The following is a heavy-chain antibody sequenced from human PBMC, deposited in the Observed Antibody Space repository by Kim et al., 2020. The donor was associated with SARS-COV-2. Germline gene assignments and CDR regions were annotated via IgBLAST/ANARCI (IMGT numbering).Heavy chain of an antibody. V-gene: IGHV3-33*01. J-gene: IGHJ3*02. CDR1: GFTFSSFG. CDR3: ARVLGGYYPDAFDI. Sequence: GGSLRLSCAASGFTFSSFGMHWVRQAPGKGLEWVVLMWYDGINKYFADSVKGRFSISRDNTQNTVNLQINSLRDEDTAIYYCARVLGGYYPDAFDIWGQGTMVIVSS. CDR2: MWYDGINK. D-gene: IGHD3-3*01.